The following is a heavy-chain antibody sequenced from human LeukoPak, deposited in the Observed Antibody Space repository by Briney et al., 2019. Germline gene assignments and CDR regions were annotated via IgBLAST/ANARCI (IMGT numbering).Heavy chain of an antibody. CDR2: ISGSGGST. CDR3: AKSGGLSGSGRLAMDV. D-gene: IGHD3-10*01. V-gene: IGHV3-23*01. CDR1: GFTFSTYA. Sequence: GGSLRLSCAASGFTFSTYAMSWVRLAAGKGLEWVSGISGSGGSTYYADSVKGRFTSSRDNSNNTLYVQMNSLRVEDTAVYYCAKSGGLSGSGRLAMDVWGQGTTVTVSS. J-gene: IGHJ6*02.